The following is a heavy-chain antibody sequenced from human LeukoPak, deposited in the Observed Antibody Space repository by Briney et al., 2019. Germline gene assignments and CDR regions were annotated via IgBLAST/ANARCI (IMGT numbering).Heavy chain of an antibody. V-gene: IGHV4-31*03. J-gene: IGHJ4*02. CDR3: ARDSGVFPDY. CDR2: IYYSGST. Sequence: SETLSLTCTVSGGSISSGGYYWSWIRQHPGKGLEWIGYIYYSGSTYYNPSLKSRVTISVDTSKNQFSLKLSSVTAADTAVYYCARDSGVFPDYWGQGTLVTVSS. CDR1: GGSISSGGYY. D-gene: IGHD2-15*01.